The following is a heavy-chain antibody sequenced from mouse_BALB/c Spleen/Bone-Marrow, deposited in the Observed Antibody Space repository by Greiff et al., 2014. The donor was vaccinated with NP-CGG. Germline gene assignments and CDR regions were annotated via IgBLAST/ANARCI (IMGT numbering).Heavy chain of an antibody. CDR3: ARDYSGYFDF. Sequence: DVKLVESGGGLVQPGGSLRLSCTTSGFTLTDYFMTWVRQPPRKALEWLGFIRNKPNGYTTEYNPSVKGRFTISRDNSQGILYLQMNTLRTEDSAIYYCARDYSGYFDFWGQGTTLTVSS. D-gene: IGHD5-1*01. CDR2: IRNKPNGYTT. CDR1: GFTLTDYF. J-gene: IGHJ2*01. V-gene: IGHV7-3*02.